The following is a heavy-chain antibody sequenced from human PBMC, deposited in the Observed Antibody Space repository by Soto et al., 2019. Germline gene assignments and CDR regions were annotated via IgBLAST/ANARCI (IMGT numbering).Heavy chain of an antibody. V-gene: IGHV3-48*02. CDR3: ARDSGYAFDI. Sequence: PGGSLRLSCAASGFTFSGYSMNWVRQAPGKGLEWVSYINRISNEIYYVDSVKGRFTISSDNAKSSLYLEMNSLRDEDTAVYYCARDSGYAFDIWGQGTMVTVSS. D-gene: IGHD5-12*01. J-gene: IGHJ3*02. CDR2: INRISNEI. CDR1: GFTFSGYS.